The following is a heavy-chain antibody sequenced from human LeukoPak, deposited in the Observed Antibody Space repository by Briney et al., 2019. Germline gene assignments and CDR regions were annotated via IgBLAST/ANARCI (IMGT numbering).Heavy chain of an antibody. D-gene: IGHD2-2*01. J-gene: IGHJ5*02. CDR1: GYTLTELS. Sequence: ASVKVSCKVSGYTLTELSMHWVRQAPGKGLEWMGGFDPEDGETIYAQKFQGRVTMTTDTSTSTAYMELRSLRSDDTAVYYCARLPCSSTSCEDWFDPWGQGTLVTVSS. V-gene: IGHV1-24*01. CDR3: ARLPCSSTSCEDWFDP. CDR2: FDPEDGET.